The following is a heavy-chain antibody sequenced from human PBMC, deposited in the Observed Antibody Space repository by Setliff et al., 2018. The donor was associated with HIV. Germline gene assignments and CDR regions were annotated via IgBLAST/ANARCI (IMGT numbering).Heavy chain of an antibody. CDR2: ICYSGST. V-gene: IGHV4-39*07. Sequence: SETLSLTCTVSGGSISSSSYYWGWIRQPPGKGLEWIANICYSGSTFYNPSLKSRVTMSVDTSKNQFSLKLNSVAAADTAVYFCARAPGYSYSFYFDSWGQGTLVTVSS. J-gene: IGHJ4*02. CDR3: ARAPGYSYSFYFDS. CDR1: GGSISSSSYY. D-gene: IGHD5-18*01.